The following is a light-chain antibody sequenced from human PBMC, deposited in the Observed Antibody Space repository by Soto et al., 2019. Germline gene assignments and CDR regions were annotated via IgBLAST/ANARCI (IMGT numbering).Light chain of an antibody. Sequence: QSALTQPASVSGSPGQSITISCSGTSNDIGNYDRVSWYQQHPGKVPKLMIYEVSKRPSGVSSRFTGSKSGNTASLTISGLQADDDADYYCCSYVGSRFVVFGGGTKLTVL. CDR2: EVS. CDR1: SNDIGNYDR. J-gene: IGLJ2*01. V-gene: IGLV2-23*02. CDR3: CSYVGSRFVV.